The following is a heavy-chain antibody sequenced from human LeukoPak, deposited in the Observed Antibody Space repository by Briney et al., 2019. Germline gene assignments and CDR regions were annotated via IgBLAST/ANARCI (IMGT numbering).Heavy chain of an antibody. J-gene: IGHJ3*02. Sequence: ASVRVSCKASGYTFIGYYMYWVRQAPGQGLEWMGWINPDSGGTNYAQKFQGRVAMTRDTSISTSYMELSGLRSDDTAVYYCAKVQYLTLDAFDIWGRGTMVTVSS. CDR2: INPDSGGT. CDR1: GYTFIGYY. CDR3: AKVQYLTLDAFDI. D-gene: IGHD2-21*02. V-gene: IGHV1-2*02.